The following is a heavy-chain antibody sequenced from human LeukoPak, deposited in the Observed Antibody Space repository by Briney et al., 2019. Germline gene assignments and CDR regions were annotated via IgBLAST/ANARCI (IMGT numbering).Heavy chain of an antibody. CDR2: ISVSGEST. Sequence: PGGSLRLSCAASGFTFSTHAMTWVRQAPGKGLQWVSTISVSGESTYYADSVKGRFTISRDSSKGTLYLQMNSLRDEDTAVYYCAIYGSGSYYNGLYWGQGTLVTVSS. CDR3: AIYGSGSYYNGLY. D-gene: IGHD3-10*01. V-gene: IGHV3-23*01. CDR1: GFTFSTHA. J-gene: IGHJ4*02.